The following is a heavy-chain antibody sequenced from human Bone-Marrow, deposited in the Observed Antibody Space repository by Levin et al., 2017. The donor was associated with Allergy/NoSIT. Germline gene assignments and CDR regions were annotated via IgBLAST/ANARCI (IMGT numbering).Heavy chain of an antibody. CDR1: GGSISSSSYY. D-gene: IGHD5-18*01. V-gene: IGHV4-39*01. Sequence: PSETLSLTCTVSGGSISSSSYYWGWIRQPPGKGLEWIGSIYYSGSTYYNPSLKSRVTISVDTSKNQFSLKLSSVTAADTAVYYCASRSGYSYGGVFDYWGQGTLVTVSS. CDR3: ASRSGYSYGGVFDY. J-gene: IGHJ4*02. CDR2: IYYSGST.